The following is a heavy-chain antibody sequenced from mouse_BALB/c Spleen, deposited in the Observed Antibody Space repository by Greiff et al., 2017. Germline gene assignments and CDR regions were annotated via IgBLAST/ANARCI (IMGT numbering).Heavy chain of an antibody. CDR1: GYSFTGYT. CDR2: INPYNGGT. V-gene: IGHV1-18*01. Sequence: DVHLVESGPELVKPGASMKISCKASGYSFTGYTMNWVKQSHGKNLEWIGLINPYNGGTSYNQKFKGKATLTVDKSSSTAYMELLSLTSEDSAVYYCARDGDDGYAWFAYWGQGTLVTVSA. CDR3: ARDGDDGYAWFAY. J-gene: IGHJ3*01. D-gene: IGHD2-3*01.